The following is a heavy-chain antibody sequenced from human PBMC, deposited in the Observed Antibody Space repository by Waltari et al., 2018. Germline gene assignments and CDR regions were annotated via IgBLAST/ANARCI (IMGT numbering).Heavy chain of an antibody. J-gene: IGHJ6*02. V-gene: IGHV1-18*01. Sequence: QVQLLQSGPEVKMPGASVKVSCKASGYTFSSYGISWVRQAPGQGLEWMGWISDYNDYTHYAQKLRYRVRMITDTSTRTAYMELRNLKSDDTAVYYCAREGYYHGSGTYAPPAYYGLDVWGQGTTVTVSS. D-gene: IGHD3-10*01. CDR2: ISDYNDYT. CDR3: AREGYYHGSGTYAPPAYYGLDV. CDR1: GYTFSSYG.